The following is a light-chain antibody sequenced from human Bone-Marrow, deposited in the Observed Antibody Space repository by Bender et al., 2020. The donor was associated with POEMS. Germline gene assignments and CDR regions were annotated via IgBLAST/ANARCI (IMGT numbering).Light chain of an antibody. Sequence: QSVLTQPPSVSAAPGQKVTISCTGRNSNTGSGYDINWYQHLPGTAPKLLIYGYNNRPSGVPDRFSGSKSGTSASLAITGLQAEDEGDYYCQYYDNSLGGWVFGGGTKLTVL. CDR3: QYYDNSLGGWV. V-gene: IGLV1-40*01. CDR1: NSNTGSGYD. CDR2: GYN. J-gene: IGLJ3*02.